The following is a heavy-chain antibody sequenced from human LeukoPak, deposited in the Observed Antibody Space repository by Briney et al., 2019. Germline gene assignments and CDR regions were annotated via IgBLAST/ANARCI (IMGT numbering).Heavy chain of an antibody. CDR2: ISTSGNTR. J-gene: IGHJ4*02. CDR3: ARELSGTTSYYFDY. CDR1: GFTFSSYE. V-gene: IGHV3-48*03. Sequence: GGSLRLSCAASGFTFSSYEMNWVRQAPGKGLEWVSYISTSGNTRYYADAVEGRFTISRDNAKNSLYLQMNSLRVEDTAVYYCARELSGTTSYYFDYWGQGTLVSVSS. D-gene: IGHD1-7*01.